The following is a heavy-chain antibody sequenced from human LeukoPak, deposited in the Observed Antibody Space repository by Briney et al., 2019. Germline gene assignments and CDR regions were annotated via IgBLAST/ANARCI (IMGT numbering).Heavy chain of an antibody. CDR1: GFTLSSYK. CDR2: IRSDSSTI. CDR3: ARGREYYYDSSGYLLDY. J-gene: IGHJ4*02. D-gene: IGHD3-22*01. V-gene: IGHV3-48*04. Sequence: GGSLRLSCAASGFTLSSYKMNWVRQAPGKGLEWVSYIRSDSSTIYYADSVKGRFTISRDNANNSLYLQMNSLRAEDTAVYYCARGREYYYDSSGYLLDYWGQGTLVTVSS.